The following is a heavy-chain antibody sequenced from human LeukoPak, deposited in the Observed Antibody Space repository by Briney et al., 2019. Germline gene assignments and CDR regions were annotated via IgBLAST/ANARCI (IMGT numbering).Heavy chain of an antibody. Sequence: GASVKVSCKASGYTFTSYGISRVRQAPGQGLEWMGWISAYNGNTNYAQKLQGRVTMTTDTSTSTAYMELRSLRSDDTAVYYCARALGYSDRFSNSGWGQGTLVTVSS. CDR1: GYTFTSYG. V-gene: IGHV1-18*01. CDR3: ARALGYSDRFSNSG. CDR2: ISAYNGNT. D-gene: IGHD6-13*01. J-gene: IGHJ4*02.